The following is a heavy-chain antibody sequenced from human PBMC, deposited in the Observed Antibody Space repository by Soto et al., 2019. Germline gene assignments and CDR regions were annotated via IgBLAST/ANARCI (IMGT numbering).Heavy chain of an antibody. V-gene: IGHV4-31*03. CDR3: ARIVATIPRSFVDY. Sequence: QVQLQESGPGLVKPSQTLSLTCTVSGGSISSGGYYWSWIRQHPGKGLEWIGYIYYSGSTYYNPSLKGRVTISVDTSKHQFSLKLSSVTAADTAVYYCARIVATIPRSFVDYWGQGTLVTVSS. D-gene: IGHD5-12*01. CDR2: IYYSGST. J-gene: IGHJ4*02. CDR1: GGSISSGGYY.